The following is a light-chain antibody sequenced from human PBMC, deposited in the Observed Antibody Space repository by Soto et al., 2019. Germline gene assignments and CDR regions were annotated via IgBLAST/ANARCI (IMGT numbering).Light chain of an antibody. Sequence: DIHMTQSPATLSASVSDIVTITCRAIKSISNWLAWYQQKPGKAPKFLIYDASSLESGVPSRFSGSGSGTEFTLTISSLQPDDFATYYCQQYDSVLGTFGPGTKV. CDR1: KSISNW. V-gene: IGKV1-5*01. J-gene: IGKJ1*01. CDR2: DAS. CDR3: QQYDSVLGT.